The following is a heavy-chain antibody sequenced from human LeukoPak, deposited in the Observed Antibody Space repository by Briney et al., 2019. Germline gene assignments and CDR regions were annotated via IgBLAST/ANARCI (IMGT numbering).Heavy chain of an antibody. J-gene: IGHJ4*02. CDR3: ARDADPHDLSYFDY. Sequence: GGSLRLSCAASGFTFSSYTMNWVRQAPGKGLEWVSYISGSSGIIDYADSVRGRFTISRDNAKNSLYLQMNSLRAEDTAVYYCARDADPHDLSYFDYWGQGTLVTVSS. V-gene: IGHV3-48*01. CDR1: GFTFSSYT. CDR2: ISGSSGII.